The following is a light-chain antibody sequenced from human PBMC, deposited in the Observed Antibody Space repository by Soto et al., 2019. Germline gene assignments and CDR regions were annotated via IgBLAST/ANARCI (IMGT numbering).Light chain of an antibody. J-gene: IGKJ1*01. CDR2: GAS. CDR3: LQDYNYPRT. V-gene: IGKV1-6*01. Sequence: IQMTQSPYTLSASVGDRVTITCRASQDIRNDLGWYQQKPGKAPKLLIYGASNLHRGVPSRFSGSGSGTDFTLTISSLQPEDFAAYYCLQDYNYPRTFGQGTKVDIK. CDR1: QDIRND.